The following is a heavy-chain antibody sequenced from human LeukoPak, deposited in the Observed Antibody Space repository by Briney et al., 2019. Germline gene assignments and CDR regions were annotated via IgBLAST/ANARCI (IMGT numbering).Heavy chain of an antibody. Sequence: SETLSLTCTVSGGSISSCYWSWIRQPPGKGLEWIGYIYYSGSTNYNPSLKSRVTISVDTSKNQFSLKLSSVTAADTAVYYCARRRYYYGSGSYSYYFDYWGQGTLVTVSS. CDR3: ARRRYYYGSGSYSYYFDY. D-gene: IGHD3-10*01. J-gene: IGHJ4*02. CDR1: GGSISSCY. V-gene: IGHV4-59*08. CDR2: IYYSGST.